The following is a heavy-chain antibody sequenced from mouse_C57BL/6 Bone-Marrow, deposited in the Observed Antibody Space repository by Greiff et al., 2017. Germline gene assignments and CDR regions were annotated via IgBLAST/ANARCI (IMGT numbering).Heavy chain of an antibody. CDR1: GFTFSDYG. J-gene: IGHJ3*01. V-gene: IGHV5-17*01. D-gene: IGHD1-2*01. CDR3: ARPITTASSFAY. CDR2: INSGSSTI. Sequence: EVKLVESGGGLVKPGGSLKLSCAASGFTFSDYGMHWVRQAPEKGLEWVAYINSGSSTIYYADTVKGRFTISRDNAKNTLFLQMTSLRSEDTAMYYCARPITTASSFAYWGQGTLVTVSA.